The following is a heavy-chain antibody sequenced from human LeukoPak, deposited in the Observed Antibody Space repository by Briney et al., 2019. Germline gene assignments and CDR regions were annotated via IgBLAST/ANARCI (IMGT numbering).Heavy chain of an antibody. D-gene: IGHD4-17*01. CDR1: GGSFSGYY. Sequence: PSETLSLTCAVYGGSFSGYYWSWIRQPPGKGLEWIGYIYYSGSTNYNPSLKSRVTISVDTSKNQFSLKLSSVTAADTAVYYCARGDYGDPPGALDIWGKGTRVTVSS. CDR2: IYYSGST. V-gene: IGHV4-59*08. CDR3: ARGDYGDPPGALDI. J-gene: IGHJ3*02.